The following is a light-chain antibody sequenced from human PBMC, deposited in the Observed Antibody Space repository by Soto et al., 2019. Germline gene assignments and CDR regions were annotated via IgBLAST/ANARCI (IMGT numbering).Light chain of an antibody. CDR2: RAS. J-gene: IGKJ3*01. CDR1: QDINIW. V-gene: IGKV1-5*03. Sequence: DIQMTQSPSALSASVGDRVTITCRASQDINIWLAWYQQKPGRAPKLLIYRASTLESGVPSRFSGSGSGTEFTLTVSSLQPDDCATYFCQYYDSGVITFAHGTKVDI. CDR3: QYYDSGVIT.